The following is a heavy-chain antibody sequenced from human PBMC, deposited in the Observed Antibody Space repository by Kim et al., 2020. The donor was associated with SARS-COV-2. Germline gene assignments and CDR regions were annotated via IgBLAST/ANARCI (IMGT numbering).Heavy chain of an antibody. D-gene: IGHD6-13*01. CDR1: GFTFSSYS. Sequence: GGSLRLSCAASGFTFSSYSMNWVRQAPGKGLEWVSSISSSSSYIYYADSVKGRFTISRDNAKNSLYPQMNSLRAEDTAVYYCAREKVGSSWSYYYYGMDVWGQGTTVTVSS. CDR3: AREKVGSSWSYYYYGMDV. J-gene: IGHJ6*02. V-gene: IGHV3-21*04. CDR2: ISSSSSYI.